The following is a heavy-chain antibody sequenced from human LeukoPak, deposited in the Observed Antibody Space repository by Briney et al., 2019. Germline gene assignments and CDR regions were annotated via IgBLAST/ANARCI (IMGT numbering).Heavy chain of an antibody. Sequence: GGSPKIPCKGSGYSFTSYWIGRVRQMPGKGLEGMGIIYPGDSDTRYSPSFQGQVTISADKSISTAYLQWSSLKASDTAMYYCARPVDTAMVAFDYWGQGTLVTVSS. V-gene: IGHV5-51*01. J-gene: IGHJ4*02. CDR3: ARPVDTAMVAFDY. CDR1: GYSFTSYW. D-gene: IGHD5-18*01. CDR2: IYPGDSDT.